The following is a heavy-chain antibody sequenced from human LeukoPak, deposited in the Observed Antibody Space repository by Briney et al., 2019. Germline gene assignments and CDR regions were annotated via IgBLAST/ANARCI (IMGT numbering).Heavy chain of an antibody. Sequence: ASVKVSCKASGGTFSSYAISWVRQAPGQGLEWMGWISAYNGNTNYAQKLQGRVTMTTDTSTSTAYMELRSLRSDDTAVYYCARMVPQFYGSGYFDYWGQGTLVTVSS. CDR2: ISAYNGNT. CDR3: ARMVPQFYGSGYFDY. CDR1: GGTFSSYA. D-gene: IGHD3-10*01. V-gene: IGHV1-18*01. J-gene: IGHJ4*02.